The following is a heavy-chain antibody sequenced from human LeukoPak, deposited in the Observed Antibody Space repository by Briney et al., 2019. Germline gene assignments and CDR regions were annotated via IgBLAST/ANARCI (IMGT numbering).Heavy chain of an antibody. Sequence: GGSLRLSCTVSGFTFSDYYMSWIRRAPGKGLEWLSYMSTSGQTRFYADSVKGRFTISRDNAKNSLYLQMNSLRVEDTALYYCATSLHYYDTSVWGQGTLVTVSS. CDR2: MSTSGQTR. J-gene: IGHJ4*02. D-gene: IGHD3-22*01. CDR1: GFTFSDYY. CDR3: ATSLHYYDTSV. V-gene: IGHV3-11*01.